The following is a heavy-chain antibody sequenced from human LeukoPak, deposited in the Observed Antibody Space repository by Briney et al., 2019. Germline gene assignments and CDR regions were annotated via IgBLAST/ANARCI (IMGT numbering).Heavy chain of an antibody. CDR3: ARLAEMATIPYYFHY. CDR1: GYPFTSYW. D-gene: IGHD5-24*01. J-gene: IGHJ4*02. CDR2: IYPGDSAT. V-gene: IGHV5-51*01. Sequence: GEPLKISCKGFGYPFTSYWIGWVRQTPVKGLGWLGIIYPGDSATTNRTSFQGQVPISAAQSIRTACLQWSSLKASDTAMNYCARLAEMATIPYYFHYWGQGTLVTVSS.